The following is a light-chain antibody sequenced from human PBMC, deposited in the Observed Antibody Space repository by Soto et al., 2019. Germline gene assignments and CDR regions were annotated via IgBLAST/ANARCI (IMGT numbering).Light chain of an antibody. CDR3: QHYNNWPPWA. J-gene: IGKJ1*01. CDR1: QSVSSN. Sequence: IVMTQSPTTLSVSPGERATFSCRASQSVSSNLAWYQQKPGQAPRLLIYGASIGATGIPARFSGSGSGTEFTLTISTLQSEDFAIYYCQHYNNWPPWAFGQGTKVDI. V-gene: IGKV3-15*01. CDR2: GAS.